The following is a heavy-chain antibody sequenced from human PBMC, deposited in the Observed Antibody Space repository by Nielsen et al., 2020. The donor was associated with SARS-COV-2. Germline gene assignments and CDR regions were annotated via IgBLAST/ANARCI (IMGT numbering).Heavy chain of an antibody. D-gene: IGHD1-14*01. CDR2: IDPTDSHT. Sequence: KVSCKASGFSFTNYWISWVRQMPGKGLEWMGNIDPTDSHTNYSPSFQGHATISADKSITTAYLQWSSLEASDSAMYYCARQPRSIISNWFDPWGQGTLVTVST. J-gene: IGHJ5*02. V-gene: IGHV5-10-1*01. CDR3: ARQPRSIISNWFDP. CDR1: GFSFTNYW.